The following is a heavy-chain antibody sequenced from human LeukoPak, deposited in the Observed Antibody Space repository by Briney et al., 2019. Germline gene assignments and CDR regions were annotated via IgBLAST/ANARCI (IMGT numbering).Heavy chain of an antibody. V-gene: IGHV4-4*07. CDR2: IYSSGYT. J-gene: IGHJ4*02. Sequence: SETLSLTCTVSGGAIRSHYWNWIRQPAGKGLEWIGRIYSSGYTNDNPFLKSRITMSVDMSKNQFSLRLNSVTAADTAVYYCARGEHSVDSWGQGMLVTVSS. D-gene: IGHD1/OR15-1a*01. CDR1: GGAIRSHY. CDR3: ARGEHSVDS.